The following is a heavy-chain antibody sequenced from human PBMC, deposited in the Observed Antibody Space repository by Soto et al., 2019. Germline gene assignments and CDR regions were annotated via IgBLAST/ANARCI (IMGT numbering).Heavy chain of an antibody. CDR2: ISAYNGNT. CDR3: ARDHGGYDSHS. CDR1: GYTFTSYG. Sequence: QVPLVQSGAEVKKPGASVKVSCKASGYTFTSYGISWVRQAPGQGLEWMGWISAYNGNTNYAQKLKGRVTMTTDTSTSTADMELRSLRSDDTAVYYCARDHGGYDSHSWGQGTLVTVSS. J-gene: IGHJ4*02. V-gene: IGHV1-18*01. D-gene: IGHD5-12*01.